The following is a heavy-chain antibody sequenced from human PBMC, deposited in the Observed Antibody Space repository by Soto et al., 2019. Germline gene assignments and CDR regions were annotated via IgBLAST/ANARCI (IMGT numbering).Heavy chain of an antibody. CDR1: GFVFSRYA. V-gene: IGHV3-30-3*01. J-gene: IGHJ1*01. Sequence: QVQLVESGGRVVQPGGSLRLSCAASGFVFSRYAIHWVRQAPGKGLEWVAVISKDGSVNYYADSVRGRFSISRDKSKNTVYLEMNELTGHDTAIFYCARSRSGAVPDSFGYWGQGTLVTVSS. D-gene: IGHD3-3*01. CDR3: ARSRSGAVPDSFGY. CDR2: ISKDGSVN.